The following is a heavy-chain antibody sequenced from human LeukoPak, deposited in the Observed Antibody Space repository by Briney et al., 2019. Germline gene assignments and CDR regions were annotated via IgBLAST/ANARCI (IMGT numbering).Heavy chain of an antibody. CDR2: INPNSGGT. D-gene: IGHD2-15*01. CDR3: ARVRPGYCSGGSCGNWFDP. Sequence: ASVKVSCKASGYTFTDYSMHWVRQAPGQGLEWMGWINPNSGGTNYAQKFQGRVTMTRDTSISTAYMELSRLRSDDTAVYYCARVRPGYCSGGSCGNWFDPWGQGTLVTVSS. V-gene: IGHV1-2*02. CDR1: GYTFTDYS. J-gene: IGHJ5*02.